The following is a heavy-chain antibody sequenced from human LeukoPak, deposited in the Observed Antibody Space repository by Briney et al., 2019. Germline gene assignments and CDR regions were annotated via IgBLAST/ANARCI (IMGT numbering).Heavy chain of an antibody. CDR1: GFTFSSYS. J-gene: IGHJ3*02. V-gene: IGHV3-21*01. CDR2: ISSSSSCI. D-gene: IGHD3-22*01. Sequence: GGSLRLSCAASGFTFSSYSMNWVRQAPGKGLEWVSSISSSSSCIYYADSVKGRFTISRDNAKNSLYLQMNSLRAEDTAVYYCARARPTTNYYDSSGLPDAFDIWGQGTMVTVSS. CDR3: ARARPTTNYYDSSGLPDAFDI.